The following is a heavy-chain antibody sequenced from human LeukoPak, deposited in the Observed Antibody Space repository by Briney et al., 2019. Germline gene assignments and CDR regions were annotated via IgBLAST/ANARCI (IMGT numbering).Heavy chain of an antibody. V-gene: IGHV4-31*03. J-gene: IGHJ4*02. CDR3: ARDSHSGYDELTFDY. CDR2: IYYSGST. D-gene: IGHD5-12*01. CDR1: DYSISSGYY. Sequence: SETLSLTCTVSDYSISSGYYWSWIRQHPGKGLEWIGYIYYSGSTYYNPSLKSRVTISVDTSKNQFSLKLSSVTAADTAVYYCARDSHSGYDELTFDYWGQGTLVTVSS.